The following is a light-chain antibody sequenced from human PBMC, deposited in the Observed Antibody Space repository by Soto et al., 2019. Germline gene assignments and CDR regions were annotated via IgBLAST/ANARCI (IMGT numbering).Light chain of an antibody. J-gene: IGKJ1*01. CDR1: QGIASW. CDR3: QQAHTSPWT. CDR2: IAS. Sequence: DIQMTQSPSFVSASIGDRVTITCRASQGIASWLAWYQQRPGKAPKLLISIASTLQAGVPSRFGGRGSGTDFTLTISSLQPEDVATYFCQQAHTSPWTFGQGTKVEVK. V-gene: IGKV1-12*01.